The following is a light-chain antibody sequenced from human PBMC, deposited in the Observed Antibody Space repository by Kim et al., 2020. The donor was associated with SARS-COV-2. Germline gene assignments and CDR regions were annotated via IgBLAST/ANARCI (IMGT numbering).Light chain of an antibody. CDR1: QSVSSN. CDR3: QQYNNWPPELT. J-gene: IGKJ4*01. CDR2: SAS. V-gene: IGKV3-15*01. Sequence: EIVMTQSPATLSVSPGERATLSCRASQSVSSNLAWYQQKPGQAPRLLIYSASTRATGIPARFSGSGSGTEFTLTISSLQSGDFALYYCQQYNNWPPELTFGGGTKVDIK.